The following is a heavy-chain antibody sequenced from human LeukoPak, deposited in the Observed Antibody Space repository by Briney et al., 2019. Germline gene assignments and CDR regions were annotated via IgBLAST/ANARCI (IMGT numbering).Heavy chain of an antibody. D-gene: IGHD6-13*01. CDR3: ARSRIASDLNWFDP. V-gene: IGHV4-59*01. CDR1: GGSISSYY. Sequence: SETLSLTCTVSGGSISSYYWSWIRQPPGKGLEWIGYIYYSGSTNYNPSLKSRVTISVDTSKNQFSLKLSSVTAADTAVYYCARSRIASDLNWFDPWGQGTLVTVSS. J-gene: IGHJ5*02. CDR2: IYYSGST.